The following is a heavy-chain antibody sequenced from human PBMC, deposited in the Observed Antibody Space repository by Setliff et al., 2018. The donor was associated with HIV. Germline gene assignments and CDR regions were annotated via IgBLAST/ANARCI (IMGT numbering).Heavy chain of an antibody. Sequence: SETLSLTCTDSGGSFRSSRYYWGWIRQPPGKGLEWIGNIHYGGFFWYSPSLKSRVTISVDTSKNQFSLKMTSVTAADTAVYYCTRAPGGGKDYFAYWGRGILVTVSS. D-gene: IGHD3-16*01. CDR2: IHYGGFF. J-gene: IGHJ4*02. CDR3: TRAPGGGKDYFAY. V-gene: IGHV4-39*07. CDR1: GGSFRSSRYY.